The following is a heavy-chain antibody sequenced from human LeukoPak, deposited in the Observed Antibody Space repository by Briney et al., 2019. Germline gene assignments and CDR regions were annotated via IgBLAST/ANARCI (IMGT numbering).Heavy chain of an antibody. CDR1: GFTFSTSG. D-gene: IGHD3-9*01. V-gene: IGHV3-21*01. CDR2: ISSSSRYI. Sequence: PGGSLRLSCAASGFTFSTSGMNWVRQAPGKGLEWVSSISSSSRYIYYADSVKGRFTISRDNAKNSMFLQMNSLRGEDTAVYYCASFETVRANSFDPWGQGTLVTVSS. J-gene: IGHJ5*02. CDR3: ASFETVRANSFDP.